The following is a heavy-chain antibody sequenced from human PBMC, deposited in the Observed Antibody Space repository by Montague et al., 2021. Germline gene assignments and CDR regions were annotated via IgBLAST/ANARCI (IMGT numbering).Heavy chain of an antibody. CDR3: VSVGE. CDR1: GFTFSNSW. D-gene: IGHD2-21*01. CDR2: INPDGSAK. Sequence: SLRLSCAASGFTFSNSWMNWVRQAPGKGLEWVANINPDGSAKRHVDSVQGRFTISRDNAKNSLHLQINSLRAEDTAVYYCVSVGEWGQGTLVTVSS. V-gene: IGHV3-7*01. J-gene: IGHJ4*02.